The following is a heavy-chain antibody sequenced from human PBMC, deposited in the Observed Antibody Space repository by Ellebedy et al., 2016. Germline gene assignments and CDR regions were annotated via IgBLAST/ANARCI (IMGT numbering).Heavy chain of an antibody. Sequence: GSLRLSCTVSGGSISSYYWSWIRQPPGKGLEWIGYIYYSGSTNYNPSLKSRVTISVDTSKNQFSLKLSSVTAADTAVYYCAGGRGYDSSGYSWYFDLWGRGTLVTVSS. CDR1: GGSISSYY. CDR3: AGGRGYDSSGYSWYFDL. D-gene: IGHD3-22*01. J-gene: IGHJ2*01. CDR2: IYYSGST. V-gene: IGHV4-59*01.